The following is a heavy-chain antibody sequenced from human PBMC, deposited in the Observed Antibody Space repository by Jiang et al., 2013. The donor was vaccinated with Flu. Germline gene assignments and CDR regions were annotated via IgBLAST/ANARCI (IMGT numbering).Heavy chain of an antibody. Sequence: GSGLVKPSETLSLTCTVSGGSISSSGYYWGWIRQPPGKGLEWIGSISDSGSTHHNPSLESRVTISADTSKNQFSLKLSSVTAADTAVYYCARRGVGATIRYWGQGTLVTVSS. CDR3: ARRGVGATIRY. D-gene: IGHD1-26*01. J-gene: IGHJ4*02. CDR1: GGSISSSGYY. CDR2: ISDSGST. V-gene: IGHV4-39*07.